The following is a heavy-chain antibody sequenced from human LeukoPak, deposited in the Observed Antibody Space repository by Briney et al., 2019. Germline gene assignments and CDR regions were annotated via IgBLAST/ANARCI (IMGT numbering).Heavy chain of an antibody. J-gene: IGHJ5*02. CDR1: GYTFTSYG. D-gene: IGHD4-11*01. CDR2: ISAYNGNT. Sequence: ASVKVSCKASGYTFTSYGISWVRQAPGQGLEWMGWISAYNGNTNYAQKLQGRVTMTTDTSTSTAYMELRSLRSDDTAVYYCARGARQHDYSNYSGFDPWGQGTLVTVSS. CDR3: ARGARQHDYSNYSGFDP. V-gene: IGHV1-18*01.